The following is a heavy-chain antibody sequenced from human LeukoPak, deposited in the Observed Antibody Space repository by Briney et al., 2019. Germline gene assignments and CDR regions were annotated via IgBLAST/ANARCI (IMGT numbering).Heavy chain of an antibody. CDR1: GGSISSSSYY. V-gene: IGHV4-39*01. CDR2: IYYSGST. CDR3: ARHPPILTYYYDSSGYPVDWYFDL. Sequence: SETLSLTCTVSGGSISSSSYYWGWIRQPPGKGLEWIGSIYYSGSTYYNPSLKSRVTISVDTSKNQFSLKLSSVTAADTAVYYCARHPPILTYYYDSSGYPVDWYFDLWGRGTLVTVSS. J-gene: IGHJ2*01. D-gene: IGHD3-22*01.